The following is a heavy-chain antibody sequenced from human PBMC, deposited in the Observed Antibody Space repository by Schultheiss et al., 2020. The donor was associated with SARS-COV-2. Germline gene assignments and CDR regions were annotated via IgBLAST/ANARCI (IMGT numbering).Heavy chain of an antibody. CDR3: ARRNGAYFAFDY. D-gene: IGHD3-16*01. CDR2: ISSSGGAT. J-gene: IGHJ4*02. CDR1: GFTFSSYG. V-gene: IGHV3-23*01. Sequence: GESLKISCAASGFTFSSYGMHWVRQAPGKGLEWVSTISSSGGATYYADSVKGRFPISRDNSKNTLYLQMDSLRAEDTAIYYCARRNGAYFAFDYWGQGTLVTVSS.